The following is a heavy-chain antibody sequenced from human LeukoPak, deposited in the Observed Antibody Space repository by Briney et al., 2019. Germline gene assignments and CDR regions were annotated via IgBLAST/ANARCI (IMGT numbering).Heavy chain of an antibody. D-gene: IGHD4-17*01. Sequence: GGSLRLSCAASGFTFSSYGMSWVRQAPGKGLEWVAVISYDGSNKYYADSVKGRFTISRDNSKNTLYQQMNSLRAEDTAVYYCAKLHDYGDYGVRVFDYWGQGTLVTASS. CDR3: AKLHDYGDYGVRVFDY. CDR2: ISYDGSNK. J-gene: IGHJ4*02. CDR1: GFTFSSYG. V-gene: IGHV3-30*18.